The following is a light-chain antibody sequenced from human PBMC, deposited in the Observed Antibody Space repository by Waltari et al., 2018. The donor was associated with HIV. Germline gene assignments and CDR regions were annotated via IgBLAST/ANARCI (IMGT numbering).Light chain of an antibody. CDR3: QSYDSALSGWV. V-gene: IGLV1-40*01. Sequence: QSVLPQPPSVSGAPGQPVPIPCTGSSSNIGAGYTVHRYEQLPRPAPKLLIYGNRHRPSGVPDRFSGSKSGTSASLAITGLQAEDEADYYCQSYDSALSGWVFGGGTKLTVL. CDR1: SSNIGAGYT. CDR2: GNR. J-gene: IGLJ3*02.